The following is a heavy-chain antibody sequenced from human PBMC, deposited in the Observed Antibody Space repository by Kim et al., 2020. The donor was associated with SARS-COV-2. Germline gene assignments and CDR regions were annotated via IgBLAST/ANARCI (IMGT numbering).Heavy chain of an antibody. CDR2: ISSSSSYI. V-gene: IGHV3-21*01. D-gene: IGHD6-19*01. CDR3: ASPPRYSSGWYYFDY. J-gene: IGHJ4*02. CDR1: GFTFSSYS. Sequence: GGSLRLSCAASGFTFSSYSMNWVRQAPGKGLEWVSSISSSSSYIYYADSVKGRFTISRDNAKNSLYLQMNSLRAEDTAVYYCASPPRYSSGWYYFDYWGQGTLVTVSS.